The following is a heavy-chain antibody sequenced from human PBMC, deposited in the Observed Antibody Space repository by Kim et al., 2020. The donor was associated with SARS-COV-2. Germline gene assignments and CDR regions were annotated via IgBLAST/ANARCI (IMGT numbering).Heavy chain of an antibody. Sequence: VKGRFTISRDNDKRSLYLQMNTLRPEDTAVYYCAREIPSVYCTGDCHAPYWGQGTLVTVSS. D-gene: IGHD2-8*02. V-gene: IGHV3-11*06. J-gene: IGHJ4*02. CDR3: AREIPSVYCTGDCHAPY.